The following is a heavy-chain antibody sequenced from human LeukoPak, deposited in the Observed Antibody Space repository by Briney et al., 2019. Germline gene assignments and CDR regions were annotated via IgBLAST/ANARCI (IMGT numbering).Heavy chain of an antibody. CDR3: ARVTVTTFSPTDYMDV. CDR2: ISWDGGST. V-gene: IGHV3-43D*03. J-gene: IGHJ6*03. Sequence: GGSLRLSCAASGFTFDDYAMHWVRQAPGKGLEWVSLISWDGGSTYYADSVKGRFTISRDNAKKSLYLQMNSLRAEDTAVYYCARVTVTTFSPTDYMDVWGKGTTVTISS. D-gene: IGHD4-17*01. CDR1: GFTFDDYA.